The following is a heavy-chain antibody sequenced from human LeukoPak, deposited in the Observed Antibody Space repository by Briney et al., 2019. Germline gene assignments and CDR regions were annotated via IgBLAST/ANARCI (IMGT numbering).Heavy chain of an antibody. CDR1: GGSISSSSYY. V-gene: IGHV4-39*01. D-gene: IGHD1-7*01. J-gene: IGHJ4*02. CDR3: ARQGDNWNYGTGY. CDR2: IYYSGST. Sequence: PSETLSLTCTVSGGSISSSSYYWGWIRQPPGKGLEWIGSIYYSGSTYYNPSLKSRVTISVDTSKNQFSLKLSSVTAADTAVYYCARQGDNWNYGTGYWGPGALVTVSS.